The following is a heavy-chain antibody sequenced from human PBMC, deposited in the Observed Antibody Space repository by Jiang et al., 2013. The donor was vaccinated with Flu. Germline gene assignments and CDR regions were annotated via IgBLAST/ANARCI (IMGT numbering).Heavy chain of an antibody. V-gene: IGHV4-34*01. J-gene: IGHJ4*02. CDR3: ASTSYYGSGSHYIAEGYFDY. CDR2: INHSGRA. Sequence: LLKPSETLSLTCAVYGGSFSDYYWSWIRQPPGKGLEWIGQINHSGRANYNPSLKSRVTISVDTSKNQFSLKLSSVTAADTAVYYCASTSYYGSGSHYIAEGYFDYWGQGTLVTVSS. D-gene: IGHD3-10*01. CDR1: GGSFSDYY.